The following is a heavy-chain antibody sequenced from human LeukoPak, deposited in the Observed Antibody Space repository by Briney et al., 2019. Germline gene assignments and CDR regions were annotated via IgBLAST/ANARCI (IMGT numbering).Heavy chain of an antibody. J-gene: IGHJ6*02. Sequence: ASVKVSCKASGYTFTSYDINWVRQAAGQGLEWMGWMNPYSGNTGYAQKFQGRVTMTRNTSISTAYMELSSLRSEDTAVYYCARAPQKDIVVVPAAMGAAYYYYGMDVWGQGTTVTVSS. D-gene: IGHD2-2*01. CDR3: ARAPQKDIVVVPAAMGAAYYYYGMDV. V-gene: IGHV1-8*01. CDR1: GYTFTSYD. CDR2: MNPYSGNT.